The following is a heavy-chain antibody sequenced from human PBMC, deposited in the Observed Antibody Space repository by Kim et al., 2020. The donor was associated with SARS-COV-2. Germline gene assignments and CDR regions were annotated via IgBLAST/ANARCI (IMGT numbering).Heavy chain of an antibody. J-gene: IGHJ6*02. Sequence: QKFQGRVTITADKSTSTAYMGLSSLRSEDTAVYYCASSYGDSYYYYGMDVWGQGTTVTVSS. CDR3: ASSYGDSYYYYGMDV. D-gene: IGHD4-17*01. V-gene: IGHV1-69*02.